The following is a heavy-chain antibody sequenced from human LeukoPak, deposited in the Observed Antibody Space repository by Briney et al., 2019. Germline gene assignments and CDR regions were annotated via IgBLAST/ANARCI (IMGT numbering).Heavy chain of an antibody. CDR1: GGSISSGDYY. CDR3: AREPVYYDSSGYYPSDY. Sequence: PSETLSLTCTVSGGSISSGDYYWSWIRQPPGKGLEWIGYIYYSGSTYYNPSLKSRVTISVDTSENQFSLKLSSVTAADTAVYYCAREPVYYDSSGYYPSDYWGQGTLVTVSS. V-gene: IGHV4-30-4*01. J-gene: IGHJ4*02. CDR2: IYYSGST. D-gene: IGHD3-22*01.